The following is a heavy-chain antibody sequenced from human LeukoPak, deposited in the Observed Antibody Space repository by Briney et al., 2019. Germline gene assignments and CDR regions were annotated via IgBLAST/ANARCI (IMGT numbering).Heavy chain of an antibody. CDR3: ATHLAAYYDSSGYFNY. Sequence: PSETLSLTCTVSGGSINSTTHYWGWIRQPPGKGLEWIGSIFYTGSTYYSPSLKSRVITSVAPSKNQFSRKLSSVTAADTAVYYCATHLAAYYDSSGYFNYWGQGTLVTVSS. J-gene: IGHJ4*02. V-gene: IGHV4-39*01. D-gene: IGHD3-22*01. CDR2: IFYTGST. CDR1: GGSINSTTHY.